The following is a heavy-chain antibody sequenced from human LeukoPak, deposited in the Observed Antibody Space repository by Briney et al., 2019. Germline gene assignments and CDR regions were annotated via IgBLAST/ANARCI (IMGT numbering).Heavy chain of an antibody. Sequence: GGSLRLSCAASGFTFSSYTMHWVRQAPGKGLEWVSLISWDGGSTYYADSVKGRFTISRDNSKNSLYLQMNSLRTEDTALYYCAKDIGGRWLQWDYFDYWGQGTLVTVSS. D-gene: IGHD5-24*01. V-gene: IGHV3-43*01. CDR1: GFTFSSYT. CDR2: ISWDGGST. J-gene: IGHJ4*02. CDR3: AKDIGGRWLQWDYFDY.